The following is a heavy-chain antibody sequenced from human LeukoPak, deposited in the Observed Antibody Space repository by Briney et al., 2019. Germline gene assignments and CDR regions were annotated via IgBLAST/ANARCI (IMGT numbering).Heavy chain of an antibody. V-gene: IGHV4-59*01. Sequence: SETLSLTCTVSGGSFSDYYWNWIRQPPGKGLEWIGYIYYSGSTNYNPSLKSRATISVDTSKNQFSLKLSSVTAADTAVYYCAREWYYYDTSGYPRYFDLWGRGTLVTVSS. CDR3: AREWYYYDTSGYPRYFDL. J-gene: IGHJ2*01. D-gene: IGHD3-22*01. CDR1: GGSFSDYY. CDR2: IYYSGST.